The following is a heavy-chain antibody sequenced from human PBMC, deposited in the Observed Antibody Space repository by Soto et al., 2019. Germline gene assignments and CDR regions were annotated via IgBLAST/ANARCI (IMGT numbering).Heavy chain of an antibody. Sequence: QVQLQESGPGLVKPSETLSLTCTVSGGSISTYYWSWIRQPPGKGLEWIGYIYYSGSANYNPSLNSPATISVDTSKNHFSLKVRSVTAADTAVYYCSRLTTTAGQHYYYGLDVWGQGTTVTVSS. D-gene: IGHD4-17*01. CDR1: GGSISTYY. CDR2: IYYSGSA. J-gene: IGHJ6*02. CDR3: SRLTTTAGQHYYYGLDV. V-gene: IGHV4-59*08.